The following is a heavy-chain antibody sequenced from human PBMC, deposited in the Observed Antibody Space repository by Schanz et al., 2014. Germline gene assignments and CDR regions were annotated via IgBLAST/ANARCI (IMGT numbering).Heavy chain of an antibody. V-gene: IGHV3-33*08. CDR2: IWSDGSGK. CDR3: AREQIMAAAGLVDY. J-gene: IGHJ4*01. Sequence: QVQLVESGGGLVKPGGSLRLSCAASGFTFRDYYMSWIRQAPGKGLEWVAVIWSDGSGKYYADSVKGRFTISRDNSKNTLYLQMNSLRAEDTAVYYCAREQIMAAAGLVDYWGHGTLVTVSS. D-gene: IGHD6-13*01. CDR1: GFTFRDYY.